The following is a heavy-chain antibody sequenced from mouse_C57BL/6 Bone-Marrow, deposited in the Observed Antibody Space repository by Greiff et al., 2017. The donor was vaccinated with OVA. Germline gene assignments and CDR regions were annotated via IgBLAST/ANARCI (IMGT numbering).Heavy chain of an antibody. CDR1: GYTFTSYW. J-gene: IGHJ3*01. D-gene: IGHD2-1*01. CDR2: IDPSDSYT. CDR3: AYDNYGGFAY. V-gene: IGHV1-69*01. Sequence: QVQLQQPGAELVMPGASVKLSCKASGYTFTSYWMHWVKQRPGQGLEWIGEIDPSDSYTNSNQKFKGKSTLTVYKSSSTAYMQLSSLTSEDSAVYYCAYDNYGGFAYWGQGTLVTVSA.